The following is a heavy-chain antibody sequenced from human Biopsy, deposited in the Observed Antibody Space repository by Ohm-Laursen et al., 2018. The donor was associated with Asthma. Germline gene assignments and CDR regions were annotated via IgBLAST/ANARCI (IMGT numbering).Heavy chain of an antibody. CDR2: MYYSGSA. V-gene: IGHV4-39*01. J-gene: IGHJ4*02. D-gene: IGHD3-22*01. Sequence: SETLSLTWSVSGGAIRTSGYYWGWIRQPPGKGLEWIGSMYYSGSAYYNPSLESRVTISVDTSKNQFSLKLSSVTAADTAVYFCARHQEAVSYHYDGSIAYWGQGIPVTVSS. CDR3: ARHQEAVSYHYDGSIAY. CDR1: GGAIRTSGYY.